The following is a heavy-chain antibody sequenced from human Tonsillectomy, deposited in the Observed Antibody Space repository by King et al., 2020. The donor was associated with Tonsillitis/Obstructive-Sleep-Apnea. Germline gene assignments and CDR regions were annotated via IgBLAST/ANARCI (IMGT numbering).Heavy chain of an antibody. Sequence: VQLVESGGGLVQPGGSLRLSCAASGFTFSSYAMSWVRQAPGKGLEWVSAISGSGGSTYYVDSVKGRFTISRDNSKNTLYLQMNSLRAEDTAVYYCAKEEVWELLQSDAFDIWGQGTMVTVSS. J-gene: IGHJ3*02. CDR2: ISGSGGST. CDR3: AKEEVWELLQSDAFDI. CDR1: GFTFSSYA. D-gene: IGHD1-26*01. V-gene: IGHV3-23*04.